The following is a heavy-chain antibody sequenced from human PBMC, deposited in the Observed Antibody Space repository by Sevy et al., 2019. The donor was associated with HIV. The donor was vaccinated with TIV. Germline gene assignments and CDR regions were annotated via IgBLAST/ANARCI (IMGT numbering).Heavy chain of an antibody. CDR1: GYTFTSYR. V-gene: IGHV1-18*01. Sequence: ASVKVSCKASGYTFTSYRITWVRQAPGQGLEWMGWVSAHNGDTNYAQKLQGRVTMTTDTSTSTAYMELRTLRSDDTAVYYCARAYCSGGSCYSLAYWGQRTLVTVSS. CDR3: ARAYCSGGSCYSLAY. CDR2: VSAHNGDT. D-gene: IGHD2-15*01. J-gene: IGHJ4*02.